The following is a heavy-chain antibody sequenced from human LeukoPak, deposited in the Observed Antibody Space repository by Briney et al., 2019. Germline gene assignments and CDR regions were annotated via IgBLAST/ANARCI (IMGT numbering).Heavy chain of an antibody. J-gene: IGHJ4*02. V-gene: IGHV4-38-2*02. CDR1: GDSISSDYY. Sequence: SETLSLTCLLSGDSISSDYYWGWIRQSPGKGLEWIGSIHHSGNTYYNPSLKRRVTLSVDTSKNQFSLRLNSVTAADAAVYYCARGGITIFYTLFYWGQGTLVTVSS. D-gene: IGHD3-9*01. CDR2: IHHSGNT. CDR3: ARGGITIFYTLFY.